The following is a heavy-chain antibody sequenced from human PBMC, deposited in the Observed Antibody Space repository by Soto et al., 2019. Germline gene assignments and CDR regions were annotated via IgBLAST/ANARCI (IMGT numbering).Heavy chain of an antibody. CDR1: GDSVSRNSAG. Sequence: QVQLQLSGPGLMKPSQTLSLTCAISGDSVSRNSAGWNWVRQTPSRGLEWLGRTDYKSKWFNNYAVSVKSRITINPDTSQNQFSLQLDSVTPEDTAVYYCARGSWDDVSGHYYMDVWGKGTTVTVSS. D-gene: IGHD5-12*01. CDR2: TDYKSKWFN. CDR3: ARGSWDDVSGHYYMDV. V-gene: IGHV6-1*01. J-gene: IGHJ6*03.